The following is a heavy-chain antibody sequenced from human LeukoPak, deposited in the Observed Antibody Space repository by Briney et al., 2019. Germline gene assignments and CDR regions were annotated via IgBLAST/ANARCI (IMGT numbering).Heavy chain of an antibody. J-gene: IGHJ4*02. V-gene: IGHV3-48*03. D-gene: IGHD3-22*01. CDR3: ARALDYYDSSGYYIN. Sequence: GGSLRLSCAASGFTFSSYEMNWVRQAPGKGLEWVSYISSSGSTIYYADSVKGRFTISRDNAKNSLYLQMNSLRAEDTAVYYCARALDYYDSSGYYINWGQGTLVTVSS. CDR2: ISSSGSTI. CDR1: GFTFSSYE.